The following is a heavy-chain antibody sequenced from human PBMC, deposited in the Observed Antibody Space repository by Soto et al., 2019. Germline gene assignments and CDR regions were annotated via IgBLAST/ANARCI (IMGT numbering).Heavy chain of an antibody. CDR3: ARGGRTHYGSGSYYNKQYYYYGMDV. J-gene: IGHJ6*02. D-gene: IGHD3-10*01. V-gene: IGHV1-69*01. CDR1: GGPFSSYA. CDR2: IIPIFGTA. Sequence: AASVKVSRKASGGPFSSYAIRWVRQAPGQGLEWVGGIIPIFGTANYAQKFQGRVTITADESTSTAYMELSSLRSEDTAVYYCARGGRTHYGSGSYYNKQYYYYGMDVWGQGTTVTVSS.